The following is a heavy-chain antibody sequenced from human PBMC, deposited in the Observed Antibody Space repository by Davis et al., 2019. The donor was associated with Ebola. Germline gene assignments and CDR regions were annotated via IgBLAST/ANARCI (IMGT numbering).Heavy chain of an antibody. CDR3: VRVYSGSYDP. J-gene: IGHJ5*02. D-gene: IGHD1-26*01. V-gene: IGHV3-7*01. Sequence: GGSLRLSCAASGSTPSSYWMSWVRQAPGKGLEWVANIKQGGSEKYYVDSVRGRFIISRDDAKNSLYLQMNSLRAEDTAVYYCVRVYSGSYDPWGQGTLVTVSS. CDR1: GSTPSSYW. CDR2: IKQGGSEK.